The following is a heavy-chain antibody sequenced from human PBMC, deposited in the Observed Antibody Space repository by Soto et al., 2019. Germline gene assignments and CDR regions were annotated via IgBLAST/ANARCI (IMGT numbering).Heavy chain of an antibody. CDR2: ISGSGGST. D-gene: IGHD6-19*01. Sequence: EVQLSESGGGLVQPGGSLRLYCAASGFTFSSYAMNWVRQAPGKGLEWVSVISGSGGSTYYADSVKGRFTISRDNSKNTLYLQMNSLRAEDTAVYYCARRSSGWYFDYWGQGTLVTVSS. CDR3: ARRSSGWYFDY. V-gene: IGHV3-23*01. CDR1: GFTFSSYA. J-gene: IGHJ4*02.